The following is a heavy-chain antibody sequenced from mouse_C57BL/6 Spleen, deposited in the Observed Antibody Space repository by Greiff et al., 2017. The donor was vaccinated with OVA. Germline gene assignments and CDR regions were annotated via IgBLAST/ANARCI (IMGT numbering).Heavy chain of an antibody. Sequence: QVQLQQPGAELVMPGASVKLSCKASGYTFTSYWMHWVKQRPGQGLEWIGEIDPSDSYTNYNQKFKGKSTLTVDKSSSTAYMQLSSLTSEDSAVYDCARKDYGSTSFAYWGQGTLVTVSA. CDR1: GYTFTSYW. CDR3: ARKDYGSTSFAY. D-gene: IGHD1-1*01. V-gene: IGHV1-69*01. CDR2: IDPSDSYT. J-gene: IGHJ3*01.